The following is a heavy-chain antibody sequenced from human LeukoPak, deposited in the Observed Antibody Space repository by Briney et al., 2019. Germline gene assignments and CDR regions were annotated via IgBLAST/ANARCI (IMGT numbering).Heavy chain of an antibody. CDR1: GFTFSSYW. Sequence: GGSLRLSCAASGFTFSSYWMYWVRQAPGKGLVWVSRINGDGSSTSYADSVKGRFTISRDNAKNTLFLQMNSLRAEDTAVYCCARRYCGSPSCVNWFDPWGQGALVTVSS. CDR3: ARRYCGSPSCVNWFDP. J-gene: IGHJ5*02. CDR2: INGDGSST. D-gene: IGHD2-2*01. V-gene: IGHV3-74*01.